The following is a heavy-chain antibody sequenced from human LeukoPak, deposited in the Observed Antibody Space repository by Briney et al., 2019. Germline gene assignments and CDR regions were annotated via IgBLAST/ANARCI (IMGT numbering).Heavy chain of an antibody. V-gene: IGHV4-39*01. D-gene: IGHD3-10*01. CDR1: GGSISSSSYY. Sequence: PSETLSLTCTVSGGSISSSSYYWGWIRQPPGKGLEWIGSIYYSGSTYYNPSLKSRVTISVDTSKNQFSLKLSSVTAADTAVYYCARIMVRGLDYWGQGTLVTASS. CDR3: ARIMVRGLDY. J-gene: IGHJ4*02. CDR2: IYYSGST.